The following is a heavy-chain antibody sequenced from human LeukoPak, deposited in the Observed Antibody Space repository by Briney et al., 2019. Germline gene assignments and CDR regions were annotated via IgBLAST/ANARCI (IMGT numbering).Heavy chain of an antibody. CDR1: GGSISSGGYY. Sequence: SQTLSLTCTVSGGSISSGGYYWSWIRQHPGKGLEWIGYIYYSGSTYYNPSLKSRVSISVDTSKNQFSLKLSSVTAADTAVYYCARCPLVRGVILPWFDPWGLGTLVTVSS. CDR3: ARCPLVRGVILPWFDP. D-gene: IGHD3-10*01. CDR2: IYYSGST. J-gene: IGHJ5*02. V-gene: IGHV4-31*03.